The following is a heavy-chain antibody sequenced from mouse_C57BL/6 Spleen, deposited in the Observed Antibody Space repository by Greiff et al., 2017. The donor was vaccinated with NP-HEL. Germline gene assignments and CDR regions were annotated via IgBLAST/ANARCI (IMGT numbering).Heavy chain of an antibody. V-gene: IGHV1-69*01. CDR3: AREDSSGYATY. CDR2: IDPSDSYT. Sequence: QVQLQQPGAELVMPGASVKLSCKASGYTFTSYWMHWVKQRPGQGLEWIGEIDPSDSYTNYNQKFKGKSTLTVDKSSSTAYMQLSSLTSEDSAVYYCAREDSSGYATYWGQGTLVTVSA. CDR1: GYTFTSYW. J-gene: IGHJ3*01. D-gene: IGHD3-2*02.